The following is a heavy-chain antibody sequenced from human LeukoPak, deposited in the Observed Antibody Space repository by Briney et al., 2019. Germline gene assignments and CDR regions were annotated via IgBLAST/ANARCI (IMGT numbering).Heavy chain of an antibody. V-gene: IGHV3-23*01. D-gene: IGHD2-15*01. CDR3: AKEEEKGVVLEHNHVY. Sequence: GGSLRLSCAASGFTFSRYTMSWVRQAPGKGLEWVSAISGSGGSTYYADSVKGRFTISRDNSKTTLYLQMNGLRAEDTAVYYCAKEEEKGVVLEHNHVYWGQGTLVTVSS. J-gene: IGHJ4*02. CDR2: ISGSGGST. CDR1: GFTFSRYT.